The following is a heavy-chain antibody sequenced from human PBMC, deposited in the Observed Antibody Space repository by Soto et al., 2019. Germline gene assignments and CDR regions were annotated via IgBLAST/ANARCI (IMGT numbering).Heavy chain of an antibody. V-gene: IGHV4-39*07. J-gene: IGHJ5*02. CDR2: LYTNRDT. CDR1: GGSISIKSYS. CDR3: ASDFVTGYPNWFEP. Sequence: PSETLSLTCSVSGGSISIKSYSWGWILNPPGKGLERIGTLYTNRDTYYNPSLKMRATKPLNPATTKLSLNLTSVTAANPAVYNCASDFVTGYPNWFEPWGQGALVTVSS. D-gene: IGHD3-9*01.